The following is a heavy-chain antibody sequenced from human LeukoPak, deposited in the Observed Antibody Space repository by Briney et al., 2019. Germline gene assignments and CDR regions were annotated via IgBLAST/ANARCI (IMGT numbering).Heavy chain of an antibody. CDR1: GGSISSGSYY. V-gene: IGHV4-61*02. D-gene: IGHD1/OR15-1a*01. Sequence: SQTLSLTCTVSGGSISSGSYYWSWIRQPAGKGLEWIGRIYTSGSTNYNPPLKSRVTISVDTSKNQFSLKLSSVTAADTAVYYCARAGVGQLYYYYYMDVWGKGTTVTVSS. CDR3: ARAGVGQLYYYYYMDV. CDR2: IYTSGST. J-gene: IGHJ6*03.